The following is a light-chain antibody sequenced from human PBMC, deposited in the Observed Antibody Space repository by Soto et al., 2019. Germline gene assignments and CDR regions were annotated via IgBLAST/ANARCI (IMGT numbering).Light chain of an antibody. CDR2: DND. CDR3: ATWDRSLSVGV. CDR1: SSNIGNNY. Sequence: QSVLTQPPSASAAPGQKVTISCSGSSSNIGNNYVFWYQQLPGTAPKLLIYDNDKRPSGIPDRFSGSKSGTSATLGITGLQTGDEADYYCATWDRSLSVGVFGGGTKFTVL. V-gene: IGLV1-51*01. J-gene: IGLJ2*01.